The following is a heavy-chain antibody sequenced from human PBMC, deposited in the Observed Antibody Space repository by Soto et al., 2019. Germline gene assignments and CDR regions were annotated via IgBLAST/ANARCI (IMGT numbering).Heavy chain of an antibody. J-gene: IGHJ4*02. V-gene: IGHV4-38-2*01. Sequence: SETLSLTCAVSGYSISSGYYWGWIRQPPVKGLEWIGSIYHSGSTYYNPSLKSRVTISVDTSKNQFSLKLSSVTAADTAVYYCARHIAAAATGYWGQGTLVTVS. CDR2: IYHSGST. CDR3: ARHIAAAATGY. D-gene: IGHD6-13*01. CDR1: GYSISSGYY.